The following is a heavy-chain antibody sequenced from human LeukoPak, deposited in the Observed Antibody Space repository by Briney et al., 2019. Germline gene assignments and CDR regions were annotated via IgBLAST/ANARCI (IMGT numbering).Heavy chain of an antibody. CDR2: ISSSGSTI. CDR3: ARDGPLVLRYFDSDAFDI. Sequence: PGGSLRLSCAASGFTFSSYEMNWVRQAPGKGLEWVSYISSSGSTIYYADSVKGRFTISRDNAKNSLYLQMNSLRAEDTAVYYCARDGPLVLRYFDSDAFDIWGQGTMVTVSS. V-gene: IGHV3-48*03. J-gene: IGHJ3*02. D-gene: IGHD3-9*01. CDR1: GFTFSSYE.